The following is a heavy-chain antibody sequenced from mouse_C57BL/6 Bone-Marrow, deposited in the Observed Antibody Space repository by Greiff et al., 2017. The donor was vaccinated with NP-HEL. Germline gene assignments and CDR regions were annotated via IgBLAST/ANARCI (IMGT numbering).Heavy chain of an antibody. CDR2: IDPSDSET. J-gene: IGHJ3*01. CDR1: GYTFTSYW. D-gene: IGHD2-5*01. CDR3: FYYSNYVGFAY. Sequence: QVQLQQPGAELVRPGSSVKLSCKASGYTFTSYWMHWVKQRPIQGLEWIGNIDPSDSETHYNQKFKDKATLTVDKSSSTAYMQLSSLTSEDSAVYYCFYYSNYVGFAYWGQGTLVTVSA. V-gene: IGHV1-52*01.